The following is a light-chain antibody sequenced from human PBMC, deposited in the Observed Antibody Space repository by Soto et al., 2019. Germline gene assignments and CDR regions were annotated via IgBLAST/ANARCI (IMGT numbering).Light chain of an antibody. CDR2: KAS. V-gene: IGKV1-5*03. CDR1: QTISSW. Sequence: IQNTQTPAERSGSVGGRVTSTSRASQTISSWFAWYQQKPGKAPKLLIYKASTLKSGVPSRFSGSGSETEFTLTISRLQPDDFAAYYCQHYNSYPFTFGQGTRLEIK. J-gene: IGKJ5*01. CDR3: QHYNSYPFT.